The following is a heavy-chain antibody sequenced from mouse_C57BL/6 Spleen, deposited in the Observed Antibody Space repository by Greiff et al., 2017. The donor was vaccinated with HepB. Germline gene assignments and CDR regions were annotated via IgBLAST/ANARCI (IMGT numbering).Heavy chain of an antibody. CDR1: GYTFTDYY. CDR2: IYPGSGNT. J-gene: IGHJ1*03. D-gene: IGHD1-1*01. CDR3: ARGDYGSSGGYFDV. V-gene: IGHV1-76*01. Sequence: QVQLKESGAELVRPGASVKLSCKASGYTFTDYYINWVKQRPGQGLEWIARIYPGSGNTYYNEKFKGKATLTAEKSSSTAYMQLSSLTSEDSAVYFCARGDYGSSGGYFDVWGTGTTVTVSS.